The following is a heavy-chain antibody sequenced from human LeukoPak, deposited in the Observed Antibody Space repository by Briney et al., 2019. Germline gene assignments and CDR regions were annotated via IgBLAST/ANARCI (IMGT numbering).Heavy chain of an antibody. J-gene: IGHJ4*02. CDR3: ANLPSSSGYGPYYFDY. D-gene: IGHD3-22*01. V-gene: IGHV3-53*01. CDR2: ILAGGAP. Sequence: GGSLRLACAASGFSVNSDYMAWVRQPPVKGLEWVGVILAGGAPYYADSVKGRFTISRDNSKNTLYLQMNSLRAEDTAVYYCANLPSSSGYGPYYFDYWGQGALVTVSS. CDR1: GFSVNSDY.